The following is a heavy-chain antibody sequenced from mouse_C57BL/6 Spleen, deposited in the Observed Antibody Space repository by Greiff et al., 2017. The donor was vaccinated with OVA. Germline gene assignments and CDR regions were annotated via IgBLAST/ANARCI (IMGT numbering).Heavy chain of an antibody. CDR3: ARDQGSSYVEAWFAY. CDR2: ISAGGSYT. Sequence: EVQGVESGGGLVKPGGSLKLSCAASGFTFSSYAMSWVRQTPEKRLEWVATISAGGSYTYYPDNVKGRFTIARDNAKNNLYLQMSHLKSEDTAMYYCARDQGSSYVEAWFAYWGQGTLVTVSA. V-gene: IGHV5-4*01. J-gene: IGHJ3*01. D-gene: IGHD1-1*01. CDR1: GFTFSSYA.